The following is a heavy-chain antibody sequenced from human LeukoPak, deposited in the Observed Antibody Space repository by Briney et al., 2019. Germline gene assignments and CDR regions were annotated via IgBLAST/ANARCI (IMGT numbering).Heavy chain of an antibody. V-gene: IGHV1-2*02. J-gene: IGHJ3*02. Sequence: ASVKVSCKASGYTFTSYDINWVRQAPGQGLEWMGWINPNSGGTNYAQKFQGRVTMTRDTSISTAYMELSRLRSDDTAVYYCAREYLANYYDSSGYSGSAFDIWGQGTMVTVSS. CDR2: INPNSGGT. CDR3: AREYLANYYDSSGYSGSAFDI. D-gene: IGHD3-22*01. CDR1: GYTFTSYD.